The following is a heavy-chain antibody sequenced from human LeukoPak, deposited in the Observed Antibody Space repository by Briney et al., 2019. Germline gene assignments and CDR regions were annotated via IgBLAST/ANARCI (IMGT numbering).Heavy chain of an antibody. V-gene: IGHV4-4*07. J-gene: IGHJ5*02. Sequence: PSETLSLTCTVSGGSISSYYWSWIRQPAGKGLEWIGRIYTSGSTNYNPSLKSRVTMSVDTSKNQFSLKLSSVTTADTAVYYCARDTLESYGSGSYRWFDPWGQGTLVTVSS. D-gene: IGHD3-10*01. CDR2: IYTSGST. CDR3: ARDTLESYGSGSYRWFDP. CDR1: GGSISSYY.